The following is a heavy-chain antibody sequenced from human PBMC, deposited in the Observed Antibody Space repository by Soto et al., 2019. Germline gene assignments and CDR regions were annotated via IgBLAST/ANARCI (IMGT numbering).Heavy chain of an antibody. V-gene: IGHV4-31*03. J-gene: IGHJ6*02. CDR2: IYYSAST. CDR1: GGSISSGGYY. Sequence: QVQLQESGPGLVKPSQTLSLTCTVSGGSISSGGYYWSWIRQHPGKGLEWIGYIYYSASTYYNPSLKRRVTISVDTSKNQFSLKLSSVTAADTAVYYCARVIGAVTNPLYYYYGMDVWGQGTTVTVSS. D-gene: IGHD4-17*01. CDR3: ARVIGAVTNPLYYYYGMDV.